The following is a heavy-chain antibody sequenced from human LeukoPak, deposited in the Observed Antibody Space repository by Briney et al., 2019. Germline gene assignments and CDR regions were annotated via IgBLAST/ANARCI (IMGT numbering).Heavy chain of an antibody. J-gene: IGHJ4*02. Sequence: GGSLRLSCAASGFTFSSYWMSWVRQAPGKGLEWVANIKQDGSEKYYVDSVEGRFTISRDNAKNSLYLQMNSLRAEDTAVYYCATPAPYYDFWSGYYWDYWGQGTLVTVSS. CDR3: ATPAPYYDFWSGYYWDY. V-gene: IGHV3-7*01. CDR2: IKQDGSEK. CDR1: GFTFSSYW. D-gene: IGHD3-3*01.